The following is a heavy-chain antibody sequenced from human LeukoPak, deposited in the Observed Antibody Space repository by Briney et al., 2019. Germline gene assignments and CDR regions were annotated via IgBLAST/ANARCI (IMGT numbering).Heavy chain of an antibody. CDR1: GGTFSSYA. J-gene: IGHJ4*02. CDR2: IIPIFGTA. D-gene: IGHD2-2*01. Sequence: SVKVSCKASGGTFSSYAISWVRQAPGQGLEWMGGIIPIFGTANYAQKFQGRVTITADESTSTAYMELSSLRSEDTAVYYCARATNLGYCSSTSCYYFDYWGQGTLVTVSS. CDR3: ARATNLGYCSSTSCYYFDY. V-gene: IGHV1-69*01.